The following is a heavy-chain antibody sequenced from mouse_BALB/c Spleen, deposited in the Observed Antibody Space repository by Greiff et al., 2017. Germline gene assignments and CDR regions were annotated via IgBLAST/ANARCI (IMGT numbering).Heavy chain of an antibody. CDR1: GYSITSDYA. D-gene: IGHD2-1*01. CDR3: ARTDGNYVGFAY. V-gene: IGHV3-2*02. J-gene: IGHJ3*01. CDR2: ISYSGST. Sequence: DVQLQESGPGLVKPSQSLSLTCTVTGYSITSDYAWNWIRQFPGNKLEWMGYISYSGSTSYNPSLKSRISITRDTSKNQFFLQLNSVTTEDTATYYCARTDGNYVGFAYWGQGTLVTVSA.